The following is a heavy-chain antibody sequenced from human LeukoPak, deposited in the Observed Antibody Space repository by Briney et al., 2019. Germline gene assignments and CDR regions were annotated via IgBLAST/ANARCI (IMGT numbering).Heavy chain of an antibody. J-gene: IGHJ4*02. CDR2: IYTSGST. CDR3: AMTPDRYSYDY. D-gene: IGHD5-18*01. CDR1: GGSISSGSYY. Sequence: SETLSLTCTVSGGSISSGSYYWSWIRQPAGKGLEWIGRIYTSGSTNYNPSLKSRVTISVDTSKNQFSLNLSSVTAADTAVYYCAMTPDRYSYDYWGQGTLVTVSS. V-gene: IGHV4-61*02.